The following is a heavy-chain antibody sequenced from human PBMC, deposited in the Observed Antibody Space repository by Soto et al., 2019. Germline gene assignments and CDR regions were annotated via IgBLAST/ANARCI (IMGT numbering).Heavy chain of an antibody. J-gene: IGHJ6*02. Sequence: ASVKVSCKASGYTFTGYYMHWVRQAPGQGLEWMGWINPNSGGTNYAQKFQGRVTMTRDTSISTAYMELSRLRSDDTAVYYCARDMHIVVVTGYYGMDVWGQGTTVTVSS. V-gene: IGHV1-2*02. CDR3: ARDMHIVVVTGYYGMDV. D-gene: IGHD2-21*02. CDR2: INPNSGGT. CDR1: GYTFTGYY.